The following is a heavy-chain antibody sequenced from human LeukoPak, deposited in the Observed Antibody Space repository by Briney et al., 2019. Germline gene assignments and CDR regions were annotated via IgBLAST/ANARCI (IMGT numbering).Heavy chain of an antibody. CDR1: GYTFTGYY. CDR3: ARDSYYYDSSRYSDY. D-gene: IGHD3-22*01. Sequence: ASVKVSCKASGYTFTGYYMHWVRQAPGRGLEWMGWINPNSGGTNYAQKFQGRVTMTRDTSISTAYMELSRLRSDDTAVYYCARDSYYYDSSRYSDYWGQGTLVTVSS. J-gene: IGHJ4*02. V-gene: IGHV1-2*02. CDR2: INPNSGGT.